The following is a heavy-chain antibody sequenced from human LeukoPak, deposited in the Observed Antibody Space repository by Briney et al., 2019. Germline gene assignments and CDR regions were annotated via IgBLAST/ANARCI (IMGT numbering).Heavy chain of an antibody. CDR1: GFTFSNYP. J-gene: IGHJ4*02. Sequence: GGSLRLSCEASGFTFSNYPMHWVRQAPGKGLEWVALISYDESNKYYADSVKGRFTISRDNSKNTLYLQMNSLRAEDTAIYYCAKDLPNYGSGSSPSNWGQGTLVTVSS. D-gene: IGHD3-10*01. CDR3: AKDLPNYGSGSSPSN. CDR2: ISYDESNK. V-gene: IGHV3-30-3*01.